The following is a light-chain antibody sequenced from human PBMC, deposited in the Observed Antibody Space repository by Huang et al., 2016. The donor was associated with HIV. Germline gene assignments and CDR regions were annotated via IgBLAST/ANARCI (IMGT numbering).Light chain of an antibody. CDR1: QIISSY. CDR3: QQRSN. J-gene: IGKJ5*01. V-gene: IGKV3-11*01. Sequence: EIVLTQSPATLSLSPGERATLSCRASQIISSYLAWYQHKPGQAPRLLIYDASNRATGIPARCRGSGAGTDFTLTISSLEPEDFAVYYCQQRSNFGQGTRLEIK. CDR2: DAS.